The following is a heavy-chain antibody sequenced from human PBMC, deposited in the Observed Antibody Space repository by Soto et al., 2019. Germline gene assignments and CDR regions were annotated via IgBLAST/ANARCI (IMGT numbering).Heavy chain of an antibody. J-gene: IGHJ4*02. D-gene: IGHD3-16*01. V-gene: IGHV4-38-2*01. Sequence: SSETLSLTCAVSGYSISSGYYWGWIRQPPGKGLEWIGSIYHSGSTYYNPSLKSRVTISVDTSKNQFSLKLSSVTAADTAVYYCARVPAGGNYFDYWGQGTLVTVSS. CDR2: IYHSGST. CDR1: GYSISSGYY. CDR3: ARVPAGGNYFDY.